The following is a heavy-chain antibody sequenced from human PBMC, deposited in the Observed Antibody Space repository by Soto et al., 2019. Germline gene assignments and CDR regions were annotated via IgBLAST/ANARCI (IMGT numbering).Heavy chain of an antibody. J-gene: IGHJ3*02. Sequence: GESLKISCAASGFSFSSYAMSWVRQAPGKGLEWVSAISNGGGSKYYADSVKGRFTVSRDNSKYIMYLQMNSLRDEDAAVYYCAKGVGYRIAFDIWGPGTMVTVS. CDR2: ISNGGGSK. CDR3: AKGVGYRIAFDI. CDR1: GFSFSSYA. V-gene: IGHV3-23*01. D-gene: IGHD1-26*01.